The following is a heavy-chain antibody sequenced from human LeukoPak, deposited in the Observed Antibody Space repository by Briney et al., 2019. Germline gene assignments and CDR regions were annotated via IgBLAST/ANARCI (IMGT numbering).Heavy chain of an antibody. CDR1: GFTFSDYY. D-gene: IGHD3-22*01. CDR3: ANLGDYYDSSGYDDPRGYYYYGMDV. J-gene: IGHJ6*02. CDR2: ISSSGSTI. V-gene: IGHV3-11*01. Sequence: GGSLRLSCAASGFTFSDYYMSWIRQAPGKGLEWVSYISSSGSTIYYADSVKGRFTISRDNAKNSLYLQMNSLRAEDTAVYYCANLGDYYDSSGYDDPRGYYYYGMDVWGQGTTVTVSS.